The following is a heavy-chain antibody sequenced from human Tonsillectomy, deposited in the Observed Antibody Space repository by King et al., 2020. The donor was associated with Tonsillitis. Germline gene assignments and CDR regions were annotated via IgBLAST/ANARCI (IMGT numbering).Heavy chain of an antibody. D-gene: IGHD3-3*01. CDR1: GYTFTGYY. CDR3: ARAGPDDFWSGYPRYYYGMDV. J-gene: IGHJ6*02. Sequence: VQLVESGAEVKKPGASVKVSCKASGYTFTGYYMHWVRQAPGQGLEWMGWINPNSGGTNYVLKFQGRVTMTRDTSISTAYMELSRLRSDDTAVYYCARAGPDDFWSGYPRYYYGMDVWGQGTTVTVSS. V-gene: IGHV1-2*02. CDR2: INPNSGGT.